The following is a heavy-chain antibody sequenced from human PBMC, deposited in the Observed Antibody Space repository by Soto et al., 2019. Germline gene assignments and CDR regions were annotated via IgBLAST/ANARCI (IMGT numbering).Heavy chain of an antibody. J-gene: IGHJ4*02. CDR3: AREMYPTRFAF. CDR2: IDYTGAT. D-gene: IGHD2-2*01. CDR1: GVSISNGGYY. Sequence: ASETLSLTCSVSGVSISNGGYYWNWIRQHPGKGLEWIGYIDYTGATYYNPSLKSRVSMSVDTSRNQFSLRLTSVTAADTAIYYCAREMYPTRFAFWGPGTLVTSPQ. V-gene: IGHV4-31*03.